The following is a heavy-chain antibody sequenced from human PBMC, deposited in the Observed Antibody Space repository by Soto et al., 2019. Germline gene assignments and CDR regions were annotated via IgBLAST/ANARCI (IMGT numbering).Heavy chain of an antibody. V-gene: IGHV4-34*01. J-gene: IGHJ6*04. CDR1: GGSFSGYY. Sequence: SETLSLTCAVYGGSFSGYYWSWIRQPPGKGLEWIGEINHSGSTNYNPSLKSRVTISVDTSKNQFSLKLSSVTAVDTAVYYCARGGVDTAMVTLPGYYYGMDVWGKGTTVTVSS. CDR3: ARGGVDTAMVTLPGYYYGMDV. CDR2: INHSGST. D-gene: IGHD5-18*01.